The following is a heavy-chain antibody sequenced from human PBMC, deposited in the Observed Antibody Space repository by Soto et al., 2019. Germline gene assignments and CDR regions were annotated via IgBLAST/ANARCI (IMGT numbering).Heavy chain of an antibody. CDR1: GYTFTSYD. V-gene: IGHV1-8*01. Sequence: QVQLVQSGAEVKKPGASVKVSCKASGYTFTSYDINWVRQATGQGLEWMGWMNPNSGNTGYAQKFQGRVTMTRNTTISAAYMEMSSLRSEDTAVYYCARGSHLSGGSCYSCYYYGMDVWGQGTTVTVSS. D-gene: IGHD2-15*01. CDR3: ARGSHLSGGSCYSCYYYGMDV. CDR2: MNPNSGNT. J-gene: IGHJ6*02.